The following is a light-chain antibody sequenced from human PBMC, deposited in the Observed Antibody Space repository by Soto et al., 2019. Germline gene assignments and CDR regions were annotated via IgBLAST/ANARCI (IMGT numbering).Light chain of an antibody. CDR3: QQYGISLT. Sequence: EIVLTQSPGTLSLSPGERATLSCRASESVTSSYLAWYQQKPGRAPGLLIYGASSRATGIPDRFSGSGSGTDFTLTISRLEPEDFAVYYCQQYGISLTFGGGTKVEIK. CDR2: GAS. J-gene: IGKJ4*01. CDR1: ESVTSSY. V-gene: IGKV3-20*01.